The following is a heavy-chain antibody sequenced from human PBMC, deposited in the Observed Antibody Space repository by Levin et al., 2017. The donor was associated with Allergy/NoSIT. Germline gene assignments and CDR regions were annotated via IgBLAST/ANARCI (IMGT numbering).Heavy chain of an antibody. D-gene: IGHD4-23*01. J-gene: IGHJ4*02. CDR3: ARDNHGNYYFDY. CDR2: ISSSGSTI. CDR1: GFTFSFYS. V-gene: IGHV3-48*04. Sequence: PGGSLRLSCAASGFTFSFYSMNWVRQAPGKGLEWLSYISSSGSTIYYADSVKGRFTISRDNAKNSLYLQMNSLRAEDTAVYYCARDNHGNYYFDYWGQGTLVTVSS.